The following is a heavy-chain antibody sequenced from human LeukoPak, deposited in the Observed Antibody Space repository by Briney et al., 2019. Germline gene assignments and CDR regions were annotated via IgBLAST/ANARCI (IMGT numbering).Heavy chain of an antibody. V-gene: IGHV3-23*01. CDR1: GFTFSVAA. J-gene: IGHJ3*01. CDR3: AKDIQLST. Sequence: GGSLRLSCAASGFTFSVAAMTWVRQAPGKGLEWVSLIGASGESTYYADSVRGRFTISRDNSKNTLSLRMNSLRVEDTAMYFCAKDIQLSTWGLGTMVTVSS. CDR2: IGASGEST. D-gene: IGHD5-24*01.